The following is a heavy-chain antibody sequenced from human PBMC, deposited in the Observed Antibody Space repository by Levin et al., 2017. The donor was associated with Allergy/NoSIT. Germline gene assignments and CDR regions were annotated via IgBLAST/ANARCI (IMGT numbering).Heavy chain of an antibody. J-gene: IGHJ6*02. CDR3: GREASASNYPYDYGTDV. V-gene: IGHV3-11*01. D-gene: IGHD4-11*01. CDR2: ISSSGFTI. Sequence: GGSLRLSCAASGFIFSDYYMSWFRQAPGKGLEWISYISSSGFTIHYADSVKGRFTISRDNAKNSLYLEMKRLRAEDAAICYCGREASASNYPYDYGTDVWGQGTTVTVSS. CDR1: GFIFSDYY.